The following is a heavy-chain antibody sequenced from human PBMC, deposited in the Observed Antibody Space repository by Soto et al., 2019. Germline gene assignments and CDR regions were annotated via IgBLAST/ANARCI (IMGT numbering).Heavy chain of an antibody. CDR3: ARRIAVAGTGRRTGTLDI. CDR2: ISPDNGNT. J-gene: IGHJ3*02. Sequence: QVQLVQSGGEVKKPGASVKVSCKASGYTFTSFAIIWVRQAPGQGLECMGWISPDNGNTNYAQNLQGRVTMTTDTSTNTAYMEVTSLTSDDTAMYFCARRIAVAGTGRRTGTLDIWGQGTMVTVSS. V-gene: IGHV1-18*01. CDR1: GYTFTSFA. D-gene: IGHD6-19*01.